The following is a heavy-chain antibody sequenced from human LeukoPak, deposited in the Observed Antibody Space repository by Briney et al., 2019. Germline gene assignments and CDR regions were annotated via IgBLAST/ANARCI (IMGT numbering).Heavy chain of an antibody. J-gene: IGHJ3*02. Sequence: SETLSLTCTVSGGSISSYYWSWIRQPPEKGLEWIGYIYYSGSTNYNPSLKSRVTISVDTSKNQFSLKLSSVTAADTAVYYCARLPNCGGDCYSQDAFDIWGQGTMVTVSS. D-gene: IGHD2-21*02. CDR2: IYYSGST. V-gene: IGHV4-59*08. CDR1: GGSISSYY. CDR3: ARLPNCGGDCYSQDAFDI.